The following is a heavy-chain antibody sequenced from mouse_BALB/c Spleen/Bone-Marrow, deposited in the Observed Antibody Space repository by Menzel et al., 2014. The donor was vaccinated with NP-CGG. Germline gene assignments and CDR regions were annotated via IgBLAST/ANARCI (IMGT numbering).Heavy chain of an antibody. CDR2: IDPANGNT. CDR3: TRGEDY. J-gene: IGHJ2*01. CDR1: GFNIKDTF. V-gene: IGHV14-3*02. Sequence: EVQVVESGAELVKPGASVKLSCTGSGFNIKDTFMHWVKQRPEQGLEWIGGIDPANGNTKYDPKFQGKATITADTSSNTAYLQLTSLTSEDTAVYYCTRGEDYWGQGTTLAVSS.